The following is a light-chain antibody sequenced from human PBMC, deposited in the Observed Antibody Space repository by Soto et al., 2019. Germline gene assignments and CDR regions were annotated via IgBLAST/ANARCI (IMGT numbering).Light chain of an antibody. V-gene: IGKV3-11*01. CDR3: QQRQYWPPIT. Sequence: EIELTQSPRTLSLSPSGRRPLXCRSSQSVSGYLDWFQQKPGQAPRLLIYGASNRATGIPDRFSGSGSGTDSTLTISSLEPEDCAIYYCQQRQYWPPITFGQGTRLEIK. CDR1: QSVSGY. J-gene: IGKJ5*01. CDR2: GAS.